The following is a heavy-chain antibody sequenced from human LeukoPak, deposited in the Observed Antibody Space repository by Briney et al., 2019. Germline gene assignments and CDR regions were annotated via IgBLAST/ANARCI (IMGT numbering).Heavy chain of an antibody. CDR3: ASVCSDGSCSFDY. CDR1: GFTFSSYS. V-gene: IGHV3-21*01. Sequence: PGGSLGLSCAASGFTFSSYSMNWVRQAPGKGLEWVSSISSSSSYIYYADSVKGRFTISRDNAKNSLYLQMNSLRAEDTAVYYCASVCSDGSCSFDYWGQGTLVTVSS. D-gene: IGHD2-15*01. CDR2: ISSSSSYI. J-gene: IGHJ4*02.